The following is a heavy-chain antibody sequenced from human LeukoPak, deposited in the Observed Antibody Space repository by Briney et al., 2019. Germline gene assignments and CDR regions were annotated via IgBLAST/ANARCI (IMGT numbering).Heavy chain of an antibody. D-gene: IGHD4-17*01. CDR1: GFTFTSYA. J-gene: IGHJ4*02. CDR2: VSGSGDGT. CDR3: AKERHVGNYGDDAVDY. Sequence: PGGSLRLSCAASGFTFTSYAMSWVRQAPGKGLEWVSSVSGSGDGTYYAHSVKGRFTISRDNSKKTLDLHMDSLRAEDTAGYYCAKERHVGNYGDDAVDYWGQGTMVTVSS. V-gene: IGHV3-23*01.